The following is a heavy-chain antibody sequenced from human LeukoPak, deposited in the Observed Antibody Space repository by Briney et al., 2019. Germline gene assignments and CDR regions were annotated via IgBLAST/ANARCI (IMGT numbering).Heavy chain of an antibody. V-gene: IGHV3-21*01. CDR1: GFTFSSYS. D-gene: IGHD6-25*01. Sequence: GGSLRLSCAASGFTFSSYSVNWVRQAPGKGLEWVSSISSSSSYIYYADSVEGRFSISRDNAKNSLYLQMNSLRAEDTAVYYCARDSDSGYKAGGTCDYWGQGTLVTVSS. J-gene: IGHJ4*02. CDR3: ARDSDSGYKAGGTCDY. CDR2: ISSSSSYI.